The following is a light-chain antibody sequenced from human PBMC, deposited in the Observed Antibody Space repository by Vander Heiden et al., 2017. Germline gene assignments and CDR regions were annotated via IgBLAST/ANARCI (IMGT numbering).Light chain of an antibody. CDR3: QQNNIWPHT. CDR1: QNISND. V-gene: IGKV3-15*01. Sequence: EIAMSQSPASLSVSPGGRATLTCRASQNISNDLDWFHQTPGQPPRLLIYGASSRATGVPARFSASGSGTEFTLTISSLQSEDSASYYCQQNNIWPHTFGQGTKLEI. J-gene: IGKJ2*01. CDR2: GAS.